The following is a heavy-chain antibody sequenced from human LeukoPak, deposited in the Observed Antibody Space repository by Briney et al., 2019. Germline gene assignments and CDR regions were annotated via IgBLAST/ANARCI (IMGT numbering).Heavy chain of an antibody. D-gene: IGHD3-10*01. CDR2: IWYDGSNK. CDR1: GFDFNTYV. J-gene: IGHJ4*02. CDR3: ARTYYHGSGRPLGGLGY. V-gene: IGHV3-33*01. Sequence: PGRSLRLSCAASGFDFNTYVMHWVRQAPGKGLEWVAVIWYDGSNKYYIDSVKGRFTISRENSKSTLFLQVNSLRAEDTAVYYCARTYYHGSGRPLGGLGYWGQGTLVTVSS.